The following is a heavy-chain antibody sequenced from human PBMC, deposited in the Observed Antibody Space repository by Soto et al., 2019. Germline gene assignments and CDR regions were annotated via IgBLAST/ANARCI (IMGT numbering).Heavy chain of an antibody. CDR2: IKSKTDGEAT. CDR3: TLHVVVVTSIHNYFNY. D-gene: IGHD2-21*02. CDR1: GFTFANAW. V-gene: IGHV3-15*01. Sequence: PGGSLRLSSAASGFTFANAWMSWVRQSPGQGLEWVGRIKSKTDGEATDYAAPVKGRFSISRDDSKNTMFLQMNSLQIEDTAIYYCTLHVVVVTSIHNYFNYWGQGTRVTVSS. J-gene: IGHJ4*02.